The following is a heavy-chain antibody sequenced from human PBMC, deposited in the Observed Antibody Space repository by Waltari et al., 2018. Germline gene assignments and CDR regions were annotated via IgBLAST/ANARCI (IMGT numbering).Heavy chain of an antibody. J-gene: IGHJ5*02. CDR1: VYSCPRHW. CDR3: ARVAVAGTCWFDP. D-gene: IGHD6-19*01. V-gene: IGHV5-51*01. CDR2: IYPGDSDT. Sequence: EVQLVQSGSEEKKPGSSLKLSCQGTVYSCPRHWIGWVRQMPGKGLEWMGIIYPGDSDTRYSPSFQGQVTISADKSISTAYLQWSSLKASDTAMYYCARVAVAGTCWFDPWGQGTLVTVSS.